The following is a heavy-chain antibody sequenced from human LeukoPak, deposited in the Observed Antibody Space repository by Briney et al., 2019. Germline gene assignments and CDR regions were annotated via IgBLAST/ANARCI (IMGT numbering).Heavy chain of an antibody. V-gene: IGHV3-7*01. CDR2: IKQDGSEK. D-gene: IGHD3-9*01. Sequence: GGSLRLSCAASGFTFSSYWMSWVRQAPGKGLEWVANIKQDGSEKYYVDSVKGRFTISRDNAKNSLYLQMNSLRAEDTAVYYCARGQYLDWLLWIDYWGQGTLVTVSS. CDR3: ARGQYLDWLLWIDY. CDR1: GFTFSSYW. J-gene: IGHJ4*02.